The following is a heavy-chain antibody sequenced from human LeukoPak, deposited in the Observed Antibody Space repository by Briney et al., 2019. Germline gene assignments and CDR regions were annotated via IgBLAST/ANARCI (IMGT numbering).Heavy chain of an antibody. V-gene: IGHV1-2*02. CDR1: GYSFTGYY. D-gene: IGHD3-22*01. CDR2: INPNGGDT. J-gene: IGHJ3*02. Sequence: ASVKVSCKASGYSFTGYYMHWVRQAPGQGLEWMGWINPNGGDTNYAQKFQGRVTMTRDTSISTAYMELSRLRSDDTAVYYCAKDPSAMIVHGAFDIWGQGTMVTVSS. CDR3: AKDPSAMIVHGAFDI.